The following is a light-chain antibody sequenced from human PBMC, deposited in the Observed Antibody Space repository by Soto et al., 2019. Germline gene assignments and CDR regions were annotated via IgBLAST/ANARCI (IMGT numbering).Light chain of an antibody. V-gene: IGLV1-40*01. CDR1: SSNIGANFD. Sequence: QSVLTQPPSVSGAPGQRVTISCTGSSSNIGANFDVHWYQQLPGAAPKLLIYAHSYRPSGVPDRFSGSKSGTSASLAITGLQAEDEADYYCQSYDSSLSGSVIFGGGTKVTVL. CDR3: QSYDSSLSGSVI. J-gene: IGLJ2*01. CDR2: AHS.